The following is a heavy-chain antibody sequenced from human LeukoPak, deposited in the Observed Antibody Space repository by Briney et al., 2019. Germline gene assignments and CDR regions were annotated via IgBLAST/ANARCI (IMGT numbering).Heavy chain of an antibody. V-gene: IGHV4-59*01. CDR2: IYYSGST. Sequence: SETLSLTCTVSGASTSSDYWSWIRQPPGEGLEWIAHIYYSGSTNYNPSLKSRVTISLDTSKNQFSLKLSSVTAADTAVYYCARDVGATTSYFDYWGQGTLVTVSS. J-gene: IGHJ4*02. D-gene: IGHD1-26*01. CDR3: ARDVGATTSYFDY. CDR1: GASTSSDY.